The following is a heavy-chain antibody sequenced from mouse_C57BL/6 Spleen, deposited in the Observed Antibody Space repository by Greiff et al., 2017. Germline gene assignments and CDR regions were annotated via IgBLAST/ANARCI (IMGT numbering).Heavy chain of an antibody. Sequence: VQLQQPGAELVKPGASVKVSCKASGYTFTSYWMHWVKQRPGQGLEWIGRIHPSDSDTNYNQKFKGKATLTVDKSSSTAYMQLSSLTSEDSAVYYCAILITTVVPFAYWGQGTLVTVSA. CDR2: IHPSDSDT. D-gene: IGHD1-1*01. CDR1: GYTFTSYW. V-gene: IGHV1-74*01. J-gene: IGHJ3*01. CDR3: AILITTVVPFAY.